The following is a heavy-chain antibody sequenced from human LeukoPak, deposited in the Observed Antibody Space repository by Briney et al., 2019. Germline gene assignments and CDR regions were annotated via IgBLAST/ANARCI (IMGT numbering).Heavy chain of an antibody. CDR2: INPNSGGT. J-gene: IGHJ4*02. CDR1: GYTFTGYY. Sequence: ASVKVSCKASGYTFTGYYMHWVRQAPGQGLEWMGRINPNSGGTNYAQKFQGRVTMTRDTSISTAYMELSRLRSDDTAVCYCARDHCSGGSCYDFVDYWGQGTLVTVSS. D-gene: IGHD2-15*01. CDR3: ARDHCSGGSCYDFVDY. V-gene: IGHV1-2*06.